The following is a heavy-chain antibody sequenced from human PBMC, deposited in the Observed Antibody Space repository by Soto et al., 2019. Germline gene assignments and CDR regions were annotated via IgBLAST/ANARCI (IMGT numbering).Heavy chain of an antibody. D-gene: IGHD5-18*01. J-gene: IGHJ5*02. CDR2: INPNSGGT. Sequence: ASVTVSCKASGYTFTGYYMHWVRQAPGQGLEWMGWINPNSGGTNYEQKFQGRVTMTRNASISTAYMELSRLRSDDTAVYYCARDSSGYSFMGWFDPWGQGTLVTVSS. CDR3: ARDSSGYSFMGWFDP. V-gene: IGHV1-2*02. CDR1: GYTFTGYY.